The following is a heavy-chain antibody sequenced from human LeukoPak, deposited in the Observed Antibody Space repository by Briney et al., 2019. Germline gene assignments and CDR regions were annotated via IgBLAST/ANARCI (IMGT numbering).Heavy chain of an antibody. J-gene: IGHJ4*02. CDR2: IKQDGSEK. D-gene: IGHD3-22*01. CDR1: GFTFSSYW. Sequence: GGSLRLSCAASGFTFSSYWMSWVRQAPGKGLEWVANIKQDGSEKYYVDSVKGRFTISRDNAKNSLYLQMNSLRGEDTAVYYCAREYYYDSSGYYEGFDYWGQGTLVTVSS. V-gene: IGHV3-7*01. CDR3: AREYYYDSSGYYEGFDY.